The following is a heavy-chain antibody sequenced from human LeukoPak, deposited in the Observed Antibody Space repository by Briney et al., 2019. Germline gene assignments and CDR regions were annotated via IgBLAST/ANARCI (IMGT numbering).Heavy chain of an antibody. CDR1: GFTFDDYA. V-gene: IGHV3-9*01. J-gene: IGHJ3*02. D-gene: IGHD3-3*01. CDR2: ISWNSGSI. CDR3: ASGPRFSGPFDI. Sequence: GRSLRLSCAASGFTFDDYAMHWVRQAPGKGLEWVSGISWNSGSIGYADSVKGRFTISRDNAKNSLYLQMNSLRAEDTALYYCASGPRFSGPFDIWGQGTMVTVSS.